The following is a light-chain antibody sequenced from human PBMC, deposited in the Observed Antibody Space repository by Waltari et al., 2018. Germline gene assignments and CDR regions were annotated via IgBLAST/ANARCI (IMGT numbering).Light chain of an antibody. J-gene: IGKJ4*01. CDR1: RSVSNNY. V-gene: IGKV3-20*01. Sequence: EIVLTQSPGILSLSPGDTATLSCRASRSVSNNYLAWYQQKPGQAPRLLIYGASSRATGIPDRFSGGGSGTDFTLTISRLEPEDFAVYFCQQYGNSPLTFGGGTEVEIE. CDR3: QQYGNSPLT. CDR2: GAS.